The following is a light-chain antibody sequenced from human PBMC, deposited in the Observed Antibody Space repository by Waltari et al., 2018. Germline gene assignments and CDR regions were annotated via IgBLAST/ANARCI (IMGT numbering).Light chain of an antibody. Sequence: QSALTQPRSVSGSPGQSVTISCTGTSSDVGGYNSVSWYQQDPGKAPKLMIYDINKRPSGVPDRFSGSKSGNTASLTISGVQAEDEADYYCCSYVGPNTFWVFGGGTKLTVL. J-gene: IGLJ3*02. CDR1: SSDVGGYNS. V-gene: IGLV2-11*01. CDR2: DIN. CDR3: CSYVGPNTFWV.